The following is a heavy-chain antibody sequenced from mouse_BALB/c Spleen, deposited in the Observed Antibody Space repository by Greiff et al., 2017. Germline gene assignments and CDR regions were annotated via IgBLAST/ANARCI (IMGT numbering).Heavy chain of an antibody. V-gene: IGHV6-6*02. CDR2: IRLKSNNYAT. J-gene: IGHJ1*01. CDR1: GFTFSNYW. Sequence: EVKVEESGGGLVQPGGSMKLSCVASGFTFSNYWMNWVRQSPEKGLEWVAEIRLKSNNYATHYAESVKGRFTISRDDSKSSVYLQMNNLRAEDTGIYYCTADFDVWGAGTTVTVSS. CDR3: TADFDV.